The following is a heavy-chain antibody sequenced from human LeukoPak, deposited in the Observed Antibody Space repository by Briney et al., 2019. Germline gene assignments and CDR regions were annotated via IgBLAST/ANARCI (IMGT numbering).Heavy chain of an antibody. CDR3: ARRPDGFDI. J-gene: IGHJ3*02. CDR2: INQSGST. CDR1: GGSFSGYY. V-gene: IGHV4-34*01. Sequence: PSETPSLTCAVYGGSFSGYYWSWIRQPPGKGLEWIGEINQSGSTHYNPSLKSRVTVSIDTSKNQFSLNLNSVTAADTAVYYCARRPDGFDIWGQGTMVTVSS.